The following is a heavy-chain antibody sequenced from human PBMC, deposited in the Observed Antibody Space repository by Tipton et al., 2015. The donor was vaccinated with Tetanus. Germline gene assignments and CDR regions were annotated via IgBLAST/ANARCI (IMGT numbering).Heavy chain of an antibody. Sequence: SLRLSCAASGFTVSSNYMSWVRQAPGKGLEWVSVIYSGGSTYYADSVKGRFTISRDNSKNTLYLQMNSLRAEDTAVYYCANSPYCSSTSCAGQYYFGMDVWGQGTTVTVSS. CDR1: GFTVSSNY. J-gene: IGHJ6*02. CDR3: ANSPYCSSTSCAGQYYFGMDV. D-gene: IGHD2-2*01. V-gene: IGHV3-53*05. CDR2: IYSGGST.